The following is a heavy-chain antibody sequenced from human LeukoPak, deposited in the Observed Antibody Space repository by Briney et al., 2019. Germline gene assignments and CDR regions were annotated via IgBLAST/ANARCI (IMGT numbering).Heavy chain of an antibody. CDR1: GFTFNSYG. Sequence: GSLRLSCAASGFTFNSYGMHWVRQPPGKGLEWIGEIYHSGSTNYNPSLKSRVTISVDKSKNQFSLKLSSVTAADTAVYYCARLPDGYDILTGYPDHDAFDIWGQGTMVTVSS. V-gene: IGHV4-4*02. CDR3: ARLPDGYDILTGYPDHDAFDI. J-gene: IGHJ3*02. CDR2: IYHSGST. D-gene: IGHD3-9*01.